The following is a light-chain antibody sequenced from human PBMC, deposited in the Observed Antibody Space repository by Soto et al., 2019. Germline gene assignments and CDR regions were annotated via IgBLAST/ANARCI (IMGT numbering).Light chain of an antibody. V-gene: IGLV2-14*01. CDR2: DVS. CDR1: SSDVGGYNY. Sequence: QSALTQPASVSGSPGQSITISCTGTSSDVGGYNYVSWYQQHPGKAPKLMIYDVSNRPSGVSNRFSGSKSGNTASLTISGLQAEDEADYYCRSYTSSIPYVVLGGGTKLTVL. CDR3: RSYTSSIPYVV. J-gene: IGLJ2*01.